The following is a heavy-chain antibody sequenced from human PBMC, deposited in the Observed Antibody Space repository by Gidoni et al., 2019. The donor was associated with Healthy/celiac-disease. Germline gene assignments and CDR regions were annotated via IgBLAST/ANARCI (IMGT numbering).Heavy chain of an antibody. D-gene: IGHD3-3*01. CDR1: GGSISSGSYY. CDR2: IYTSGST. Sequence: QVQLQESGPGLVKPSQTLSLTCTVSGGSISSGSYYWSWIRQPAGKGLEWIGRIYTSGSTNYNPSLKSRVTISVDTSKNQFSLKLSSVTAADTAVYYCARDRTIFGVVLTDDYYYYGMDVWGQGTTVTVSS. J-gene: IGHJ6*02. V-gene: IGHV4-61*02. CDR3: ARDRTIFGVVLTDDYYYYGMDV.